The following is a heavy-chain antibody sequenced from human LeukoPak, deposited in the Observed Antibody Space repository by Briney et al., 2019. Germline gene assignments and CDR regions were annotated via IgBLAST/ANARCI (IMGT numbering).Heavy chain of an antibody. D-gene: IGHD3-10*01. CDR1: GDSVSNGNYY. J-gene: IGHJ4*02. V-gene: IGHV4-61*03. CDR2: IYYTGKT. Sequence: SETLPLTCTVSGDSVSNGNYYWSWLRQPPGKALEWIGYIYYTGKTYYNPSLEGRVTILVDTSRNHFSVKLSSVTAADTAVYYCARSQNYYGSGDYWSQGTLVTVSS. CDR3: ARSQNYYGSGDY.